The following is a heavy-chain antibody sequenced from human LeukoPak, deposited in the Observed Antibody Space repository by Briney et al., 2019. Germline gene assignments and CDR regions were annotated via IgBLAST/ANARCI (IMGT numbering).Heavy chain of an antibody. CDR1: GGSISNYY. CDR3: ARGQQWLEGG. D-gene: IGHD6-19*01. CDR2: IYHSGGT. V-gene: IGHV4-59*01. Sequence: SETLSLTCTVSGGSISNYYWSWIRQPPGKGLEWIGYIYHSGGTNYNPSLKSRVTISVDTSKNQFSLRLTSVAAADTAVYYCARGQQWLEGGWGQGTLVTVSS. J-gene: IGHJ4*02.